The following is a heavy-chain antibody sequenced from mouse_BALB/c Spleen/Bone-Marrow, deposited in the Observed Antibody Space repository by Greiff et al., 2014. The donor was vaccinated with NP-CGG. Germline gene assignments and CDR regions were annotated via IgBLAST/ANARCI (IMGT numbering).Heavy chain of an antibody. CDR2: IWADGST. D-gene: IGHD1-2*01. V-gene: IGHV2-9*02. Sequence: VQLQQSGPGLAAPSQSLSITCTVSGFSLTNYGVHWVRQPPGKGLEWLGVIWADGSTNYNSALMSRLSISKDNSKSQVFFKMNSLQTDDTAMYYCARITTATGAMDYWGQGTSVTVSS. J-gene: IGHJ4*01. CDR3: ARITTATGAMDY. CDR1: GFSLTNYG.